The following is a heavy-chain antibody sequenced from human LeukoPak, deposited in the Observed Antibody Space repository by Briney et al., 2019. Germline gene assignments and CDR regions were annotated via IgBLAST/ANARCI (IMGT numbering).Heavy chain of an antibody. J-gene: IGHJ4*02. D-gene: IGHD2/OR15-2a*01. CDR1: GYSLSSAYY. CDR3: AAQILLCHYY. V-gene: IGHV4-38-2*02. CDR2: IYHSGST. Sequence: KSSETLSLTCTVSGYSLSSAYYWGWIRQPPGKGLEWIGIIYHSGSTYYNPSLKSRVTISVDTSKSQFSLKLSSVTAADTAVYYCAAQILLCHYYWGQGTLVTVSS.